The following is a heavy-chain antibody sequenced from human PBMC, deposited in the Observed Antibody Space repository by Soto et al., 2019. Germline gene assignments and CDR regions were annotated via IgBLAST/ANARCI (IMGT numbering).Heavy chain of an antibody. D-gene: IGHD6-13*01. V-gene: IGHV1-18*01. CDR1: GYTFTSYG. CDR3: ARDLYRRAAACTPFDY. J-gene: IGHJ4*02. CDR2: ISAYNGNT. Sequence: QVQLVQSGAEVKKPGASVKVSCKASGYTFTSYGISWVRQAPGQGLEGMGWISAYNGNTNYAPKLQGRVTMTTDTSTSTAYMELRSLRSDDTAVYCCARDLYRRAAACTPFDYWGQGTLVTVSS.